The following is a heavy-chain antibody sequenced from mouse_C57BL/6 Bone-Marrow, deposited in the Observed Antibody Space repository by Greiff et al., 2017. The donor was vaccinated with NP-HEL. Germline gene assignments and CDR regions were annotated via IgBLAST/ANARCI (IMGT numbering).Heavy chain of an antibody. CDR1: GYTFTSYW. Sequence: VQLQQPGAELVKPGASVKLSCKASGYTFTSYWMQWVKQRPGQGLEWIGEIDPSDSYTNYNQKFKGKATLTVDTSSSTAYMQLSSLTSEDSAVYYCARSPLWLRHYFDYWGQGTTLTVSS. J-gene: IGHJ2*01. V-gene: IGHV1-50*01. D-gene: IGHD2-2*01. CDR2: IDPSDSYT. CDR3: ARSPLWLRHYFDY.